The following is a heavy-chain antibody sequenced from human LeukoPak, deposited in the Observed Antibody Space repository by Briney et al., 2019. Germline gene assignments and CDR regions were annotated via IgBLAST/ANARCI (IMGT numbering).Heavy chain of an antibody. V-gene: IGHV3-9*01. D-gene: IGHD3-10*01. CDR2: ISWNSGSI. CDR1: GFTFDDYA. CDR3: AKDNGYGSGTRSYFQH. Sequence: PGGSLRLSCAASGFTFDDYAMHWVRQAPGKGLEWVSGISWNSGSIGYADSVKGRITISRDNAKNSLYLQMNSLRAEDTALYYCAKDNGYGSGTRSYFQHWGQGTLVTVSS. J-gene: IGHJ1*01.